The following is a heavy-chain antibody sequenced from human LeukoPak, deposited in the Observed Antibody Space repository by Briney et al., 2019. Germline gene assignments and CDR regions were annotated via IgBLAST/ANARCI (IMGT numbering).Heavy chain of an antibody. CDR2: IYYSGST. V-gene: IGHV4-30-4*01. D-gene: IGHD3-3*01. J-gene: IGHJ2*01. CDR3: ARVYYDFWSGYSARYFDL. Sequence: PSETLSLTSTVSGGSLSSGDYYCGSVRQPPGTGLEWLGYIYYSGSTYYNPSLKSRVTISVDTSKNQFSLKLSSVTAADTAVYYCARVYYDFWSGYSARYFDLWGRGTLVTVSS. CDR1: GGSLSSGDYY.